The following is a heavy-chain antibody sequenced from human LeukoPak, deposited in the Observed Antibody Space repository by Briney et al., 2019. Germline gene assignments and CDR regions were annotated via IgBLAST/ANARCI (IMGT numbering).Heavy chain of an antibody. CDR1: GGSFSGYY. Sequence: SETLSLTCAVYGGSFSGYYWSWIRQPPGKRLEWIGEINHSGSTNYNPSLKSRVTISVDTSKNQFSLKLSSVTAADTAVYYCARHKGNYVWGSYRYFDYWGQGTLVTVSS. CDR3: ARHKGNYVWGSYRYFDY. CDR2: INHSGST. J-gene: IGHJ4*02. V-gene: IGHV4-34*01. D-gene: IGHD3-16*02.